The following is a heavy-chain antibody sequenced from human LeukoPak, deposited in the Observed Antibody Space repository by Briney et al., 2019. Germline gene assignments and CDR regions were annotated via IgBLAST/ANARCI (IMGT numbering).Heavy chain of an antibody. CDR3: ATGKGRWYYFDY. J-gene: IGHJ4*02. V-gene: IGHV4-61*01. D-gene: IGHD4-23*01. Sequence: SETLSFTCTVSGGSISSGSYYWSWIRQPPGKGLEWIGYIYYSGSTDYNPSLKSRVTISVDRSKSQFSLKLSSVTAADTAVYYCATGKGRWYYFDYWGQGTLVTVSS. CDR2: IYYSGST. CDR1: GGSISSGSYY.